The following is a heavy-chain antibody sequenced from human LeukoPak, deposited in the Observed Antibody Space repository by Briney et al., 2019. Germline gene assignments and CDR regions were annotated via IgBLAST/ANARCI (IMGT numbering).Heavy chain of an antibody. V-gene: IGHV3-23*01. CDR2: ITGSGAFT. J-gene: IGHJ4*02. D-gene: IGHD6-19*01. CDR3: AKRSAESSGYFDY. Sequence: GGSLRLSCLASKFTFNNYAMTWVRQAPGRGLEWVSAITGSGAFTDYADSVKGRFTISRDNPKNTLYLQMNSLRAEDTAVYYCAKRSAESSGYFDYWGQGTLVTVSS. CDR1: KFTFNNYA.